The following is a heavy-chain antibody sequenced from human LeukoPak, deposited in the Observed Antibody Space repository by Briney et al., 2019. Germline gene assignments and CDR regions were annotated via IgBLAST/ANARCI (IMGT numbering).Heavy chain of an antibody. CDR1: GFTYKDYA. V-gene: IGHV3-9*01. D-gene: IGHD6-19*01. Sequence: GRSLRLSCEASGFTYKDYAMHWVRQAPGKGLEWVSGISWNSVSIGYADSVKGRFTISRDNAKNSLYLHINRLRTEDTALYYCAKDMYSSGSNGEGYLQHWGQGTLVTVSS. J-gene: IGHJ1*01. CDR2: ISWNSVSI. CDR3: AKDMYSSGSNGEGYLQH.